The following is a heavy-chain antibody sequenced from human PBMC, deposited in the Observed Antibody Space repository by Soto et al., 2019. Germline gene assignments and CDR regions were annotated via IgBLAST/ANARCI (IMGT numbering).Heavy chain of an antibody. Sequence: SVKVSCKASGGTFSSYAISWVRQAPGQGLEWMGGIIPIFGTANYAQKFQGRVTITADKSTSTAYMELSSLRSEDTAVYYCASHYGNYPYYFDYWGQGTLVTVSS. CDR1: GGTFSSYA. CDR2: IIPIFGTA. CDR3: ASHYGNYPYYFDY. D-gene: IGHD4-17*01. V-gene: IGHV1-69*06. J-gene: IGHJ4*02.